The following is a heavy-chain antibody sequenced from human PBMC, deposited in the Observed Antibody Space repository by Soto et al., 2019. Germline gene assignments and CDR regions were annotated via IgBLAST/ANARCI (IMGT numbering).Heavy chain of an antibody. Sequence: ASVKVSFKASGYTFTSYGISWVRQAPGQGLEWMGWISAYNGNTNYAQKLQGRVTMTTDTSTSTAYMELRSLRSDDTAVYYCARDYGSGSYYNTPLLGYWGQGTLVTVSS. CDR2: ISAYNGNT. CDR1: GYTFTSYG. CDR3: ARDYGSGSYYNTPLLGY. V-gene: IGHV1-18*01. D-gene: IGHD3-10*01. J-gene: IGHJ4*02.